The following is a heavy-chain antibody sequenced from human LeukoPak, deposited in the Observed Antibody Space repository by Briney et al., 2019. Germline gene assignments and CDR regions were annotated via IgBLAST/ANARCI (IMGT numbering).Heavy chain of an antibody. Sequence: PSETLSLTCTVSGVSISTRNYYWSWIRQPPGKGLEWMGYIYYSGSTNYNPSLKSRVTISVDTSKNQFSLKLSSVTAADTAVYYCARDRCSGGSCYIFDPWGQGTLVTVSS. V-gene: IGHV4-61*01. J-gene: IGHJ5*02. CDR1: GVSISTRNYY. CDR3: ARDRCSGGSCYIFDP. CDR2: IYYSGST. D-gene: IGHD2-15*01.